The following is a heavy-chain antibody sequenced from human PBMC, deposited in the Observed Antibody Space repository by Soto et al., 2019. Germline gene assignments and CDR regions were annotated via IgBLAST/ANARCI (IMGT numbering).Heavy chain of an antibody. D-gene: IGHD5-18*01. CDR1: GYTLTELS. CDR3: ATDRGGRTAMVQNYYFDY. J-gene: IGHJ4*02. V-gene: IGHV1-24*01. CDR2: FDPEDGET. Sequence: ASVKVSCKVSGYTLTELSMHWVRQAPGKGLEWMGGFDPEDGETIYAQKFQGRVTMTEDTSTDTAYMELSSLRSEDTAVYYCATDRGGRTAMVQNYYFDYWGQGTLVTVSS.